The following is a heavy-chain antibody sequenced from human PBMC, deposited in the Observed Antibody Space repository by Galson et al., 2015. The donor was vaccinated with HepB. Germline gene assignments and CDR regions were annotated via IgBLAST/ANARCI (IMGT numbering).Heavy chain of an antibody. CDR1: GDSISSTNW. Sequence: ETLSLTCAVSGDSISSTNWWSWVRQSPGKGLEWIGEVYHTESTNYNPSLKSRVTISIDKSKNQFSLNLSSVTAADTALYYCARGVGATNYNFHYWGQGALVTVSS. V-gene: IGHV4-4*02. J-gene: IGHJ4*02. CDR2: VYHTEST. CDR3: ARGVGATNYNFHY. D-gene: IGHD1-26*01.